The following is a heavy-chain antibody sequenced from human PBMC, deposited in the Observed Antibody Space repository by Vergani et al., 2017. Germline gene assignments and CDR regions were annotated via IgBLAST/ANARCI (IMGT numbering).Heavy chain of an antibody. CDR1: GYTFTGYY. J-gene: IGHJ4*02. CDR3: ARDILNIVVVPAANILGLDY. V-gene: IGHV1-2*02. D-gene: IGHD2-2*01. Sequence: QVQLVQSGAEVKKPGAPVKVSCKASGYTFTGYYMPWVRQAPGQGLEWMGWINPNSGGTNYAQKFQGRVTMTRDTSISTAYMELSRLRSDDTAVYYCARDILNIVVVPAANILGLDYWGQGTLVTVSS. CDR2: INPNSGGT.